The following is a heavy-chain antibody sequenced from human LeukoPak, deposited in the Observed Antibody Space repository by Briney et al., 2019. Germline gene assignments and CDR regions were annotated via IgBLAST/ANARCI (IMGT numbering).Heavy chain of an antibody. Sequence: PPETLSLTCTVSGGSISSGGYYWSWIRQHPGKGLEWIGYIYYSGSTYYNPSLKSRVTISVDTSKNQFSLKLSSVTAADTAVYYCARAGYCSGGSCYDAFDIWGQGTMVTVSS. D-gene: IGHD2-15*01. CDR3: ARAGYCSGGSCYDAFDI. J-gene: IGHJ3*02. CDR1: GGSISSGGYY. V-gene: IGHV4-31*03. CDR2: IYYSGST.